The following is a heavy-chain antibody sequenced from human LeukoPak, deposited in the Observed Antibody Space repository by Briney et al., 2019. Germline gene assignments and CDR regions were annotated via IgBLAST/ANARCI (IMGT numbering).Heavy chain of an antibody. J-gene: IGHJ4*02. CDR3: ARDRDYGDYNTQDLFVY. V-gene: IGHV1-18*01. CDR2: ISAYNGNT. Sequence: ASVKVSCKASGYTFTNLGISWVRQAPGQGLEWMGWISAYNGNTNYAQRLQGRVTMTTDTSTSTAYMELRSPRSDDTAVYYCARDRDYGDYNTQDLFVYWGQGTLVTVSS. D-gene: IGHD4-17*01. CDR1: GYTFTNLG.